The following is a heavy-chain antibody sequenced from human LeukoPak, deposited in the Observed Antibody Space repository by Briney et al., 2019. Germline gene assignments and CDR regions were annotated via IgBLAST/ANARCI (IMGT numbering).Heavy chain of an antibody. Sequence: SETLSLTCAVYGGSFSVYYWSWIRQPPGKGLEWIGEINHSGSTNYNPSLKSRVTISVDTSKNQFSLTLSSVTAADTAVYYCARGTMTTVTYYFDYWGQGTLVTVSS. V-gene: IGHV4-34*01. CDR2: INHSGST. CDR1: GGSFSVYY. CDR3: ARGTMTTVTYYFDY. J-gene: IGHJ4*02. D-gene: IGHD4-17*01.